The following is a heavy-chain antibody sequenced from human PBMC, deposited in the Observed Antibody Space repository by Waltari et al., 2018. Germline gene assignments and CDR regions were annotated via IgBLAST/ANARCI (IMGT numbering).Heavy chain of an antibody. V-gene: IGHV3-33*01. CDR3: ARDRLGFDWLLQFDY. CDR2: IWYDGSNK. J-gene: IGHJ4*02. CDR1: GFTFSSYG. D-gene: IGHD3-9*01. Sequence: QVQLVESGGGVVQPGRSLRLSCAASGFTFSSYGMHWVRQAPGKGLEWVAVIWYDGSNKYYADSVKGRFTISRDNSKNTLYLQMNSLRAEDTAVYYCARDRLGFDWLLQFDYWGQGTLVTVSS.